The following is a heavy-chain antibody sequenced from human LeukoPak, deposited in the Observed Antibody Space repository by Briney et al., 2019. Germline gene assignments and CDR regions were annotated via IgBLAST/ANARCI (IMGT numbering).Heavy chain of an antibody. Sequence: GSLRLSSAASGFSVSSKYMSWVGQAPPKGLEWVSFISSGGGSNYRDSVRGRFAISRDNSKITLYLQMISLRAEDTAVYYCARGGPGDWGQGTLVTVSS. CDR2: ISSGGGS. CDR3: ARGGPGD. D-gene: IGHD3-10*01. J-gene: IGHJ4*02. CDR1: GFSVSSKY. V-gene: IGHV3-53*01.